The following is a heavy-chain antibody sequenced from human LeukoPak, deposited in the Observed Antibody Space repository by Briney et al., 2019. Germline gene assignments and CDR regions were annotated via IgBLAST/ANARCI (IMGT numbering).Heavy chain of an antibody. D-gene: IGHD3-16*02. Sequence: SETLSLTCTVSGGSISSSSYYWGWIRQPPGKGLEWIGSIYYSGSTYYNPSLKSRVTISVDTSKNQFSLKLSSVTAADTAVYYCARRAGYYDYVWGSYRHGYAFDIWGQGTMVTVSS. CDR3: ARRAGYYDYVWGSYRHGYAFDI. J-gene: IGHJ3*02. V-gene: IGHV4-39*07. CDR2: IYYSGST. CDR1: GGSISSSSYY.